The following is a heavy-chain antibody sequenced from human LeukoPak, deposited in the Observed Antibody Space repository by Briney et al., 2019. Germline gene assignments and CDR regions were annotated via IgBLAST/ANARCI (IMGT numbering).Heavy chain of an antibody. J-gene: IGHJ4*02. CDR2: INHSGST. CDR3: ARARIMITFGGVIVIGPSDY. CDR1: GGSFSGYY. V-gene: IGHV4-34*01. Sequence: SETLPLTCAVYGGSFSGYYWSWIRQPPGKGLEWIGEINHSGSTNYNPSLKSRVTISVDTSKNQFSLKLSSVTAADTAVYYCARARIMITFGGVIVIGPSDYWGQGTLVTVSS. D-gene: IGHD3-16*02.